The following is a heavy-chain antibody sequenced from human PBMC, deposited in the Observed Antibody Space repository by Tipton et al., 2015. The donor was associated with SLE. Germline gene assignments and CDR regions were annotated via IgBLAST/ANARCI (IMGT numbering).Heavy chain of an antibody. CDR3: ARGDNNSWRLRL. V-gene: IGHV4-61*02. D-gene: IGHD2-21*02. CDR1: GDSLNSGNNH. J-gene: IGHJ4*02. CDR2: IYRSGSP. Sequence: GLVKPSQTLSLTCTVSGDSLNSGNNHWNWIRQPAGKGLEWIGRIYRSGSPNYNPSLRSRVTISLDTSKNQFSLKLSSVNAADTAVYYCARGDNNSWRLRLWGQGTLVTVSS.